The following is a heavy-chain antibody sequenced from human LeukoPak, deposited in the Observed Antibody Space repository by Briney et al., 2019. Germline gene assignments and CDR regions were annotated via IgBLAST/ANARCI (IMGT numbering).Heavy chain of an antibody. CDR3: ARGLYGDQNWFDP. Sequence: ASVKVSFKASGYTFTRCYMHWVRQAPGLGLEWMGVINFSGGSTNYPQKFQGRVTMTRDTSTSTVYMELSSLRSEDTAVYYCARGLYGDQNWFDPWGQGTLVTVSS. J-gene: IGHJ5*02. D-gene: IGHD4-17*01. CDR2: INFSGGST. CDR1: GYTFTRCY. V-gene: IGHV1-46*01.